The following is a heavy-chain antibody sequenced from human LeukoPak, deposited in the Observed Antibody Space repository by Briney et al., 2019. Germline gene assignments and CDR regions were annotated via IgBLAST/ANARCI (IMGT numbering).Heavy chain of an antibody. CDR2: IYYSGST. CDR3: ARADDSSGYYQPDAFDI. V-gene: IGHV4-59*01. Sequence: SETLSLTCTVSGGSISSYYWSWIRQPPGKGLEWIGYIYYSGSTNYNPSLKSQVTISVDTSKNQFSLKLSSVTAADTAVYYCARADDSSGYYQPDAFDIWGQGTMVTVSS. CDR1: GGSISSYY. D-gene: IGHD3-22*01. J-gene: IGHJ3*02.